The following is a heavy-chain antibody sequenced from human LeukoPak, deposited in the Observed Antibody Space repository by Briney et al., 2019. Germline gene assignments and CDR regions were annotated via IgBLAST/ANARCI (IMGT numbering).Heavy chain of an antibody. CDR3: AKDLSSWYEYYFDH. D-gene: IGHD6-13*01. Sequence: GGSLRLSCAASGFTFSSSAMSWVRQAPGKGLEWVSFISGSGGSTYYADSVKGRFTISRDNSKNTLNLQMNSLRAEDTAVYYCAKDLSSWYEYYFDHWGQGTLVTVSS. CDR2: ISGSGGST. V-gene: IGHV3-23*01. CDR1: GFTFSSSA. J-gene: IGHJ4*02.